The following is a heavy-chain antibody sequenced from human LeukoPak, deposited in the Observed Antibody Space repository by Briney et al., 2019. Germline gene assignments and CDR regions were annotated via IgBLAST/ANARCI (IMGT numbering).Heavy chain of an antibody. Sequence: SDTLSLTHTVSGGSLSSYYWSWIRQPAGKGLEWIGRIYTSGSTNYNPSLKSRVTMSLDTSKNQFSLKLSSVTAADTAVYYCARSDFWSGYRFDYWGQGTLVTVSS. J-gene: IGHJ4*02. CDR1: GGSLSSYY. V-gene: IGHV4-4*07. CDR2: IYTSGST. CDR3: ARSDFWSGYRFDY. D-gene: IGHD3-3*01.